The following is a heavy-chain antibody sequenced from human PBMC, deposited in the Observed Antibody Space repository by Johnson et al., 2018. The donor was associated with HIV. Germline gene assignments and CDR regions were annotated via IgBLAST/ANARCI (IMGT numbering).Heavy chain of an antibody. J-gene: IGHJ3*02. D-gene: IGHD2-21*01. Sequence: QVQLVESGGGLVKPGGSLRLSCVASGFTFSDYYMSWIRQAPGKGLEWVSYITSGETINYADSVKGTFTLSRDNSKNTLYLQMNSLTNEDTAVYYCTAPSILWRPGAFDIWGQGTMVTVSS. V-gene: IGHV3-11*01. CDR1: GFTFSDYY. CDR2: ITSGETI. CDR3: TAPSILWRPGAFDI.